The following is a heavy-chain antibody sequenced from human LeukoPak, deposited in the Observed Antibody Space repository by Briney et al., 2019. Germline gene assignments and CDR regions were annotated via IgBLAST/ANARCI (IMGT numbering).Heavy chain of an antibody. CDR2: IYSGGST. Sequence: PGGSLRLSCAASGFTVSSNYMSWVRQVPGKGLEWASVIYSGGSTYYADSVKGRFTISRDNSKNTLYLQMNRLRGEDTAVYYCVKDLSGSFSFDQWGQGTLVTVSS. J-gene: IGHJ4*02. V-gene: IGHV3-53*01. CDR1: GFTVSSNY. D-gene: IGHD1-26*01. CDR3: VKDLSGSFSFDQ.